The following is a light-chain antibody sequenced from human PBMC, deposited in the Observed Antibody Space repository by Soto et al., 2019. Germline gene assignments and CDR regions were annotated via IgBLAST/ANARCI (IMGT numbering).Light chain of an antibody. CDR3: ATWHSSLSAWV. Sequence: QSVLTQPPSVSAAPGQKVTISCSGSSSNIGNNYVSWYQQLPGTAPKLLIYENIKRPSGIPDRFSGSKSGTSATLGITGLQTGDEADYYCATWHSSLSAWVFGGGTKLTVL. J-gene: IGLJ3*02. V-gene: IGLV1-51*02. CDR2: ENI. CDR1: SSNIGNNY.